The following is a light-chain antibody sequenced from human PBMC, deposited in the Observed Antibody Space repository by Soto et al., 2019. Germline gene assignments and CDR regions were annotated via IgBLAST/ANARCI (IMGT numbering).Light chain of an antibody. CDR2: DVS. V-gene: IGLV2-14*01. Sequence: QSALTQPASVSGSPGQSITISCTGTSSDVGGYNYVSWYQQHPGKAPKLMIYDVSNRPSGVSNRVSGSKSGNTASLTISGLQAEDESDYYCSSYTSSSTLVVFGGGTKVTVL. CDR3: SSYTSSSTLVV. J-gene: IGLJ2*01. CDR1: SSDVGGYNY.